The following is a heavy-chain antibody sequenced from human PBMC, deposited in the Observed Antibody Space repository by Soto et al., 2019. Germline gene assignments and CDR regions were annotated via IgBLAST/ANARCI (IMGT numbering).Heavy chain of an antibody. CDR1: GGNFSGYY. V-gene: IGHV4-34*01. CDR2: INHSGST. J-gene: IGHJ4*02. D-gene: IGHD3-22*01. Sequence: SETLSLTCAVYGGNFSGYYWSWIRQPPGKGLEWIGEINHSGSTNYNPSLKSRVTISVDTSKNQFSLKLSSVTAADTAVYYCARGGGYYDSSGYYLFFDYWGQGTLVTVSS. CDR3: ARGGGYYDSSGYYLFFDY.